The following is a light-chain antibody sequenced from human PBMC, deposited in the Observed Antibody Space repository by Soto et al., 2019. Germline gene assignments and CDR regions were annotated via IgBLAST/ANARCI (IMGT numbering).Light chain of an antibody. CDR3: QQSYSTLFT. CDR1: QSINSY. V-gene: IGKV1-39*01. Sequence: DIQMTQSPSSLSASVGDRVTITCRASQSINSYLNWYQQKPGKAPKLLIYAASSLQSGVQSRFSGSGSGTYFTLTISSLQPEDFATYYCQQSYSTLFTFGPGTKVDIK. CDR2: AAS. J-gene: IGKJ3*01.